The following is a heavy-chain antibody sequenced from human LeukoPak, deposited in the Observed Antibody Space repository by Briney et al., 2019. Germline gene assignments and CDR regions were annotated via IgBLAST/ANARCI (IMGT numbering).Heavy chain of an antibody. CDR2: LYIDGNT. CDR3: AGDQWLALQH. D-gene: IGHD6-19*01. V-gene: IGHV3-53*01. Sequence: PGGSLRLSCAASGFTFSSYAMSWVRQAPGKGLEWVSVLYIDGNTYYADSVKGRFTISRDNSKNTLYLQMSSLRAEDTAVYYCAGDQWLALQHWGQGTLVTVSS. CDR1: GFTFSSYA. J-gene: IGHJ1*01.